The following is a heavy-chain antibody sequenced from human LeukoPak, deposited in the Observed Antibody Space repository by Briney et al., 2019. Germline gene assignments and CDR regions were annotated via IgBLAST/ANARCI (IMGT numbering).Heavy chain of an antibody. V-gene: IGHV4-4*02. CDR3: ARDDGYNLFD. D-gene: IGHD5-24*01. CDR1: GGSISSSNW. Sequence: SETLSPTCAVSGGSISSSNWWTWVRQPPGKGLGWIGEIYHSGSTNYNPSLKSRVTISVDKSKNQSSLKLSSVTAADTAVYYCARDDGYNLFDWGQGTLVTVSS. J-gene: IGHJ4*02. CDR2: IYHSGST.